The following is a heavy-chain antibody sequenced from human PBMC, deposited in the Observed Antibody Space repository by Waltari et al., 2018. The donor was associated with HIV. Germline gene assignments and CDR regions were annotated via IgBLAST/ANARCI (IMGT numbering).Heavy chain of an antibody. V-gene: IGHV4-39*07. Sequence: QLQLQESGPALVKPSETLSLTCTVSGGSISSSSYYWGWIRQPPGKGLEWIGNIDFSGRTNDSPPLKSRVTISLDTSKTQFSLKLSSVTAADTAVYYCARDSIVGANYYYYGMDVWGQGTTVTVSS. J-gene: IGHJ6*02. D-gene: IGHD1-26*01. CDR1: GGSISSSSYY. CDR3: ARDSIVGANYYYYGMDV. CDR2: IDFSGRT.